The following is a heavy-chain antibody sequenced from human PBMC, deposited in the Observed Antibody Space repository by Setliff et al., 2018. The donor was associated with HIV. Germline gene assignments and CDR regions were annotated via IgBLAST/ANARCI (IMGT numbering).Heavy chain of an antibody. J-gene: IGHJ4*02. CDR2: ISSSGSTI. Sequence: GGSLRLSCAASGFTFSSYEMNWVRQAPGKGLEWVSYISSSGSTIYYADSVKGRFTISRDNAKNSLYLQMNSLRAEDTAIYYCARAPPNSEYWGRGTLVTVSS. CDR1: GFTFSSYE. V-gene: IGHV3-48*03. CDR3: ARAPPNSEY.